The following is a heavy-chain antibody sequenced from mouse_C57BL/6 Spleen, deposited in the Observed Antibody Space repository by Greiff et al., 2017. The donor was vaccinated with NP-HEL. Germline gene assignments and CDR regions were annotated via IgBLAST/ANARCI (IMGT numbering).Heavy chain of an antibody. D-gene: IGHD1-3*01. CDR3: ARRGGKGSWFAD. CDR1: GYTFTSYW. J-gene: IGHJ3*01. CDR2: IYPGSGST. V-gene: IGHV1-55*01. Sequence: QVQLQQPGAELVKPGASVKMSCKASGYTFTSYWITWVKQRPGQGLEWIGDIYPGSGSTNYNEKFKSKATLTVDTSSSTAYMQLSSLTSEDSAVYYCARRGGKGSWFADWGQGTLVTVSA.